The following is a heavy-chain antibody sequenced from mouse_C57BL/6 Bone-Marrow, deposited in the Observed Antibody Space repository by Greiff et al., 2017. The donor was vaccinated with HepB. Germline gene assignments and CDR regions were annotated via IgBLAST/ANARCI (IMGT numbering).Heavy chain of an antibody. V-gene: IGHV1-22*01. D-gene: IGHD1-1*01. CDR3: ARSEGVLPPLPMDY. CDR2: INPNNGGT. CDR1: GYTFTDYN. J-gene: IGHJ4*01. Sequence: EVQLQQSGPELVKPGASVKMSCKASGYTFTDYNMHWVKQSHGKSLEWIGYINPNNGGTSYNQKFKGKATLTVNKSSSTAYMELRSLTSEDSAVYYCARSEGVLPPLPMDYWGQGTSVTVSS.